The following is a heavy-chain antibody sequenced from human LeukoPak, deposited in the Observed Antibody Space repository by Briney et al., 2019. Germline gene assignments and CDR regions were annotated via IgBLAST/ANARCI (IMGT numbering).Heavy chain of an antibody. J-gene: IGHJ4*02. D-gene: IGHD5-18*01. CDR3: ARPGRGYSYGYTESFDY. CDR2: IIPIFGTA. V-gene: IGHV1-69*06. CDR1: GGTFSSYA. Sequence: VASVKVSCKASGGTFSSYAISWVRQAPGQGLEWMGGIIPIFGTANYAQKFQGRVTITADKSTSTAYMELSSLRSEDTAVYYCARPGRGYSYGYTESFDYWGQGTLVTVSS.